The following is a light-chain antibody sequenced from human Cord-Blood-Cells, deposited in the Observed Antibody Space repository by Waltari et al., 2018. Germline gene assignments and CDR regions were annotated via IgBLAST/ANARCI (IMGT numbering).Light chain of an antibody. J-gene: IGLJ3*02. CDR2: DVS. CDR3: SSYTSSSTWV. CDR1: SSDVGGYNY. Sequence: QSALTQPASVSGSPGQSITISCTGTSSDVGGYNYVSWYQQHQGKATHLMIYDVSKRPSGVSSRLSGSKSGNTASLTISGLQAEDEADYYCSSYTSSSTWVFGGGTKLTVL. V-gene: IGLV2-14*01.